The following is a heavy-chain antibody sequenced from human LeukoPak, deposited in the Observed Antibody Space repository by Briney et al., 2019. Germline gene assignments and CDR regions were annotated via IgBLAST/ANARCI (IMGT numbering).Heavy chain of an antibody. CDR2: IKSKTDGGTT. CDR3: ARDQYYDFWSGYLDY. CDR1: GFTFSNAW. V-gene: IGHV3-15*01. D-gene: IGHD3-3*01. J-gene: IGHJ4*02. Sequence: GGSLRLSCAASGFTFSNAWMSWVRQAPGKGLEWVGRIKSKTDGGTTDYAAPVKGRFTISRDDSKNTLYLQMNSLKTEDTAVYYCARDQYYDFWSGYLDYWGQGTLVTVSS.